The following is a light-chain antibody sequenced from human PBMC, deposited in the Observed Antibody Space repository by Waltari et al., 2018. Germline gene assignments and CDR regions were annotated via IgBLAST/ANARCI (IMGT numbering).Light chain of an antibody. V-gene: IGKV1-39*01. CDR1: QSISSY. CDR3: QQSYSTPLLT. Sequence: DIQMTQSPSSLSASVGARVTITCRASQSISSYLNWYQQKPGKAPKLLIYAASSLQSGVPSRFSGSGSWTDFTLTISSLQPEDFATYYCQQSYSTPLLTFGGGTKVEIK. J-gene: IGKJ4*01. CDR2: AAS.